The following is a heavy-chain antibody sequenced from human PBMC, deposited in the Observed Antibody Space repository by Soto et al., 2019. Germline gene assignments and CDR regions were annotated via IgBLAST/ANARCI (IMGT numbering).Heavy chain of an antibody. D-gene: IGHD3-16*01. CDR1: GGSISSGDYY. V-gene: IGHV4-30-4*01. CDR3: ARDHKARGRSDY. J-gene: IGHJ4*02. Sequence: QVQLQESGPGLVKPSQTLSLTCSVSGGSISSGDYYWSWIRQPPGKGLEWIGYIYYSGSTYYNPSLKSRLTISVDTSKNQSSLKLSSVTAADTAVYYCARDHKARGRSDYWGQGTLVTVSS. CDR2: IYYSGST.